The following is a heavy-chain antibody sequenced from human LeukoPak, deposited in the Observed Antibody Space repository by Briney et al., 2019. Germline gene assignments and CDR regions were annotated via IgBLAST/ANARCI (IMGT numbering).Heavy chain of an antibody. J-gene: IGHJ4*02. D-gene: IGHD3-3*01. Sequence: GGSLRLSCAASGFTFSSYAMYWVRQAPGKGLEYVSAISSDGDSTYYANSVKGRFTISRDNSKNTLYLQMGSLRAEDMAVYYCARVGSGYYTDYWGQGTLVTVSS. CDR1: GFTFSSYA. CDR2: ISSDGDST. CDR3: ARVGSGYYTDY. V-gene: IGHV3-64*01.